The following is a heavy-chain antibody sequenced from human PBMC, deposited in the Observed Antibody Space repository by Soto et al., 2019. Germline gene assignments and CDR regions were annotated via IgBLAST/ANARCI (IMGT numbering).Heavy chain of an antibody. CDR1: GYNFFTSYY. V-gene: IGHV1-2*04. D-gene: IGHD3-22*01. CDR3: ARDRGFYAFDI. Sequence: ASVKVSCKASGYNFFTSYYMHWVRQAPGQGLEWMGWINPNSGGTNYAQKFQGWFTMTRDTSISTAYMELSRLRSDDTAVYYCARDRGFYAFDIWGQGTMVTVSS. CDR2: INPNSGGT. J-gene: IGHJ3*02.